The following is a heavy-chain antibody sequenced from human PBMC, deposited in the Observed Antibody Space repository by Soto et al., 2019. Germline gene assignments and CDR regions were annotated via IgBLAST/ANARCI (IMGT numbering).Heavy chain of an antibody. Sequence: EVQLLEAGGGLVQPGGSLRLSCAASGFTFGTYAMSWVRQAPGKGLEWVSGITGSGGSTDYADSVKGGFTISRDTSRNTLYLEMSRLSVEDTAIYYCAREYRTSSQFDYWGQGTLVTVSS. CDR2: ITGSGGST. V-gene: IGHV3-23*01. D-gene: IGHD6-6*01. CDR1: GFTFGTYA. J-gene: IGHJ4*02. CDR3: AREYRTSSQFDY.